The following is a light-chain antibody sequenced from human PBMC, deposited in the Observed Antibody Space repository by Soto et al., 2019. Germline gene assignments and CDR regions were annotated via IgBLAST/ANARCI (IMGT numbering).Light chain of an antibody. CDR1: DIGSKS. J-gene: IGLJ2*01. CDR2: YEI. V-gene: IGLV3-21*01. Sequence: SYELTQPPSVSVAPGMTARITCGGNDIGSKSVHWYQQKPGQAPVLVIYYEIDRPSGIPERFSGSNSGNTATLTITRVDAGDEADYYCHVWDSDANHVAFGGGTKLTVL. CDR3: HVWDSDANHVA.